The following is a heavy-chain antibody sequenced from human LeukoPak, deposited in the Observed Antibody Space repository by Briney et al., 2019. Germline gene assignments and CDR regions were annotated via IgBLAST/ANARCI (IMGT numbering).Heavy chain of an antibody. CDR3: ARDQAYSSSWYPYYYGMDV. V-gene: IGHV3-53*04. Sequence: GGSLRLSCAASGFTVSSNYMSWVRQAPGKGLEWVSVIYSGGSTYYADSVKGRFTISRHNSKNTLYLQMNSLRAEDTAVYYCARDQAYSSSWYPYYYGMDVGGQGTTVTVSS. CDR1: GFTVSSNY. J-gene: IGHJ6*02. D-gene: IGHD6-13*01. CDR2: IYSGGST.